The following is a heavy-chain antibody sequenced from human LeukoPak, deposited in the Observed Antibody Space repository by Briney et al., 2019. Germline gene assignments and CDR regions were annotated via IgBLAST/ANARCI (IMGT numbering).Heavy chain of an antibody. CDR3: AKDSYGGYNDFGIDS. CDR1: GFTFFTYS. Sequence: PGGSLRLSCAASGFTFFTYSMHWVRQAPGKGLEWLAVSSFDENNEYYADSVRGRFTISRDNSKNTVYLQMDSLRPEDTAIYYCAKDSYGGYNDFGIDSWGQGTLVSVSS. CDR2: SSFDENNE. D-gene: IGHD1-14*01. J-gene: IGHJ4*02. V-gene: IGHV3-30*18.